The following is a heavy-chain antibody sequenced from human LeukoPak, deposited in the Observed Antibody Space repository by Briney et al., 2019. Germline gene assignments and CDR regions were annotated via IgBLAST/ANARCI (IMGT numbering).Heavy chain of an antibody. CDR1: GFTFSSQD. D-gene: IGHD3-9*01. V-gene: IGHV3-30*02. Sequence: EGSLRLSCTTSGFTFSSQDMHWVRQAPGKGLEWVAFTRYDESDKYYADSVKGRFTISRDNSKNTLYLQLTSLSPEDTAMYYCAKPDVAVDWGAYWGQGTLVTVSS. J-gene: IGHJ4*02. CDR2: TRYDESDK. CDR3: AKPDVAVDWGAY.